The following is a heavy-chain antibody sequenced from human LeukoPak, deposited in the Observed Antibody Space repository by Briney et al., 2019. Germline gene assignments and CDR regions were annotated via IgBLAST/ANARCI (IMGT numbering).Heavy chain of an antibody. Sequence: GASVKVSCKASGGTFSSYAISWVRQARGQGLEWMGRIIPILGIANYAQKFQGRVTITADKSTSTAYMELSSLRSEDTAVYYCARDEDPQHVVTVPLTTWGQGTLVTVSS. CDR3: ARDEDPQHVVTVPLTT. CDR1: GGTFSSYA. CDR2: IIPILGIA. D-gene: IGHD4-11*01. J-gene: IGHJ4*02. V-gene: IGHV1-69*04.